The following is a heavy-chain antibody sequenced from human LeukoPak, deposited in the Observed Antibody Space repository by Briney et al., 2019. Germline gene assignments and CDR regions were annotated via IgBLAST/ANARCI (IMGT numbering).Heavy chain of an antibody. CDR1: GGSISSYY. V-gene: IGHV4-4*07. Sequence: PSETLSLTCTVSGGSISSYYWSWIRQPAGKGLEWIGRIYTSGSTNYNPSLKSRVTMSVDTSKNQFSLKLSSVTAADTAVYYCARVLLWFGESGAFDIWGQGTMVTVSS. CDR3: ARVLLWFGESGAFDI. J-gene: IGHJ3*02. CDR2: IYTSGST. D-gene: IGHD3-10*01.